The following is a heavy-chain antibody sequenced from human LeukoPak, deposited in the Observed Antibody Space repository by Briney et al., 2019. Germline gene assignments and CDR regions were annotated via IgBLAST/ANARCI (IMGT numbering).Heavy chain of an antibody. J-gene: IGHJ6*02. CDR1: GGSISSGDYY. CDR3: ARDRSTMVRGVITYYYYYGMDV. CDR2: IYYSGST. V-gene: IGHV4-30-4*08. D-gene: IGHD3-10*01. Sequence: SETLSLTCTVSGGSISSGDYYWGWIRQPPGKGLEWIGYIYYSGSTYYNPSLKSRVTISVDTSKNQFSLKLSSVTAADTAVYYCARDRSTMVRGVITYYYYYGMDVWGQGTTVTVPS.